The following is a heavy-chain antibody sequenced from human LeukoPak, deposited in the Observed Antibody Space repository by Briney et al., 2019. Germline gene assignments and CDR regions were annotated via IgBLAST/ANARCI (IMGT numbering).Heavy chain of an antibody. CDR2: ISGSGGST. J-gene: IGHJ1*01. CDR1: GFTFSSYA. CDR3: AKGPYCSGGSCYGAEYFQH. V-gene: IGHV3-23*01. D-gene: IGHD2-15*01. Sequence: GGSLRLSCAASGFTFSSYAMSWVRQAPGKGLEWVSAISGSGGSTYYADSVKGRFTISRDNSKNTLYLQMNSLRAEDTAVYYCAKGPYCSGGSCYGAEYFQHWGQGTLVTVSS.